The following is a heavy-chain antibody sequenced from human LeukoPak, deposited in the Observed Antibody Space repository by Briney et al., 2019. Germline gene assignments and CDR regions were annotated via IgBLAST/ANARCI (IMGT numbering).Heavy chain of an antibody. Sequence: GGSLRLSCAASGFTFSSYEMNCVRQAPGKWLEWVSYITSSGVTIYYADSVKGRFTISRDNAKNSLYLQMNSLRAEDTAVYYCARAKMATGGGTFDYWGQGTLVTVSS. CDR3: ARAKMATGGGTFDY. V-gene: IGHV3-48*03. CDR2: ITSSGVTI. J-gene: IGHJ4*02. CDR1: GFTFSSYE. D-gene: IGHD5-24*01.